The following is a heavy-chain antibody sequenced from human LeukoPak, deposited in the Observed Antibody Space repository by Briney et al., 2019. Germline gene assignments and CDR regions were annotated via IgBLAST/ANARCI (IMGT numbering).Heavy chain of an antibody. V-gene: IGHV3-23*01. Sequence: GGSLRLSCAASGFTFSSYGMTWVRQAPGKGLEWVSGVSGSGAGTKHADSVKGRFTISRDNSKNSLYLQMNSLRAEDTAVYYCTRDPRRLDYWGQGTLVTVSS. CDR1: GFTFSSYG. J-gene: IGHJ4*02. CDR3: TRDPRRLDY. CDR2: VSGSGAGT.